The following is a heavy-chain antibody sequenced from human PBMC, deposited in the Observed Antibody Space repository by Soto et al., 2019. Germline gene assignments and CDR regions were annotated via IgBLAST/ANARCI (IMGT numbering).Heavy chain of an antibody. CDR3: ARDNRNAYYYY. CDR2: INGDGGVK. D-gene: IGHD3-10*01. J-gene: IGHJ4*02. CDR1: GFTFNDYW. V-gene: IGHV3-7*01. Sequence: PGGSLRLSCAASGFTFNDYWMTWVRQAPGKGLEWVANINGDGGVKNYVDSVKGRFTISRDNTKNSLYLQMNSLRVEDTAVYYCARDNRNAYYYYWGQGTLVTVSS.